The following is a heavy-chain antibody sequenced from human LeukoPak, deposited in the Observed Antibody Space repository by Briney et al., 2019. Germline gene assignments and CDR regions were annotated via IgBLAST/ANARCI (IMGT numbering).Heavy chain of an antibody. CDR2: ISAYNGNT. CDR3: ARITIFGVVIPYGFDY. V-gene: IGHV1-18*01. CDR1: GYTFTSYG. D-gene: IGHD3-3*01. Sequence: VASVKVSCKASGYTFTSYGVSWVRQAPGQGLEWMGWISAYNGNTNYAQKLQGRVTMTTDTSTSTAYMELRSLRSDDTAVYYCARITIFGVVIPYGFDYWGQGTLVTVSS. J-gene: IGHJ4*02.